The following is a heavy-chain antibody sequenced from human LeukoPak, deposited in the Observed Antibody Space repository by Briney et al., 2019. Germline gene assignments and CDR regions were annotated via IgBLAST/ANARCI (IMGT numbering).Heavy chain of an antibody. Sequence: GRSLRLSCAASGFTFDDYAMHWVRQAPGKGLEWVSGISWNSGSIGYADSVKGRFTISRDNAKNSLYLQMNSLRAEDTALYYCAKDIYEDYGDSRSFDYWGQGTLVTVSS. D-gene: IGHD4-17*01. V-gene: IGHV3-9*01. CDR2: ISWNSGSI. J-gene: IGHJ4*02. CDR3: AKDIYEDYGDSRSFDY. CDR1: GFTFDDYA.